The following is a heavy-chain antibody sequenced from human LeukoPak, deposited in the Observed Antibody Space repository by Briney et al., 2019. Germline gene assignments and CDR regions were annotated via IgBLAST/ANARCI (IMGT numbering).Heavy chain of an antibody. D-gene: IGHD3-10*01. J-gene: IGHJ4*02. CDR3: ATPSPYGSGSYYNVGIDY. CDR1: GGTFSSYA. Sequence: ASVKVSCKASGGTFSSYAISWVRQAPGQGLEWRGGIIPIFGTANYAQKFQGRVTITADESTSTAYMELSSLRSEDTAVYYCATPSPYGSGSYYNVGIDYWGQGTLVTVSS. V-gene: IGHV1-69*13. CDR2: IIPIFGTA.